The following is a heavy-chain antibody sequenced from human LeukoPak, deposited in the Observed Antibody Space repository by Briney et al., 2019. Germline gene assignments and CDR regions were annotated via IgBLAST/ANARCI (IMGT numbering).Heavy chain of an antibody. CDR1: SGSLSSTSYY. V-gene: IGHV4-39*07. D-gene: IGHD3-10*01. CDR3: AREMRSPRGGFDY. CDR2: MYYSGST. Sequence: PSETLSLTCTVSSGSLSSTSYYWGWIRQPPGMGLEWIGSMYYSGSTYYNPSLKSRVTISVDTSKSQFSLKLSFVTAADTAVYYCAREMRSPRGGFDYWDQGTLVTVSS. J-gene: IGHJ4*02.